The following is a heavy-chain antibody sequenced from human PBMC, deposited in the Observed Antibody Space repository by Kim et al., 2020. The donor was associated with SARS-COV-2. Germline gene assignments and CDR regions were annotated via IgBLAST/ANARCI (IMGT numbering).Heavy chain of an antibody. Sequence: SETLSLTCTVSGGSISSYYWSWIRQPPGKGLEWIGYIYYSGSTNYNPSLKSRVTISVDTSKNQFSLKLSSVTAADTAVYYCARTGGNYYYGVDVWGQGTTVTVSS. CDR2: IYYSGST. J-gene: IGHJ6*02. CDR1: GGSISSYY. CDR3: ARTGGNYYYGVDV. V-gene: IGHV4-59*01.